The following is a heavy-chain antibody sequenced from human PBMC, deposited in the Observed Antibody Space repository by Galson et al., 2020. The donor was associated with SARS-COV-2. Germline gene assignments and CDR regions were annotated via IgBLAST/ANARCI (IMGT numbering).Heavy chain of an antibody. CDR2: INRNGTQE. CDR3: ARILPSGYYDH. CDR1: GFTFRGHW. V-gene: IGHV3-7*01. Sequence: QLGESLKISCPASGFTFRGHWMTWVRQPPGKGLEWVAYINRNGTQEDYVDSARGRFTISRDNVESSVYLQMNSLRAEDTAVYYCARILPSGYYDHWCQGTLVTVSS. D-gene: IGHD1-1*01. J-gene: IGHJ4*02.